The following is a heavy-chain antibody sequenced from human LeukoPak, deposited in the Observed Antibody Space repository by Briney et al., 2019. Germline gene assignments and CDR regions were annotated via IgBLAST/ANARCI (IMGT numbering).Heavy chain of an antibody. D-gene: IGHD4-11*01. CDR3: TRSGDMMTTVTHFDY. J-gene: IGHJ4*02. Sequence: AGGSLRLSCTASGFTFGDYAMSWVRQAPGKGLEWVGFIRSKAYGGTTEYAASVKGRFTISRDDSKSIAYLQMNSLKTEDTAVYYCTRSGDMMTTVTHFDYWGQGTLVTVSS. CDR1: GFTFGDYA. CDR2: IRSKAYGGTT. V-gene: IGHV3-49*04.